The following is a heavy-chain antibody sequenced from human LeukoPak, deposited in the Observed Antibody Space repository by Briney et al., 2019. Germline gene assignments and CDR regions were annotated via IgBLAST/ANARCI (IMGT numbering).Heavy chain of an antibody. V-gene: IGHV3-7*04. CDR1: GFTFSSYW. D-gene: IGHD1-14*01. J-gene: IGHJ4*02. CDR3: ARARIDY. Sequence: QSGGSLRLSCVGPGFTFSSYWMTWVRQAPGKGLEWVANIKDGGSEKYSVDSVKGRFTISRDNAKNLLYLQMSSLRAEDTAVYYCARARIDYWGQGALVTVSS. CDR2: IKDGGSEK.